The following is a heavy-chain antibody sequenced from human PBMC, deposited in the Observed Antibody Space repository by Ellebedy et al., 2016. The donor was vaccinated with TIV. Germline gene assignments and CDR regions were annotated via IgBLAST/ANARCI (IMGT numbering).Heavy chain of an antibody. V-gene: IGHV3-15*01. CDR1: GFIFGNYA. Sequence: GESLKISXAASGFIFGNYAMSWVRRAPGKGLEWVGRMKSKGSGGTTDYAAPVKGRFIISRDDTKNTLYLQMDSLKTEDTAVYYCIWSGFYDLWHWGQGTLVTVSS. CDR2: MKSKGSGGTT. D-gene: IGHD3-3*01. J-gene: IGHJ4*02. CDR3: IWSGFYDLWH.